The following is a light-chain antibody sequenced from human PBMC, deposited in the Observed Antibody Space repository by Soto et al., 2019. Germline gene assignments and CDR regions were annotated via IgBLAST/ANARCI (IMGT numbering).Light chain of an antibody. CDR2: GAS. V-gene: IGKV3-20*01. Sequence: EIVLTQSPGTLSLSPWERATLSCRASQSVSSSYLAWYQQKPGQAPRLLIYGASSRATGIPDRFSGSGSGTDFTLTISRLEPEDFAVYYCQQYGSSPPWKFGQGTKVDI. J-gene: IGKJ1*01. CDR1: QSVSSSY. CDR3: QQYGSSPPWK.